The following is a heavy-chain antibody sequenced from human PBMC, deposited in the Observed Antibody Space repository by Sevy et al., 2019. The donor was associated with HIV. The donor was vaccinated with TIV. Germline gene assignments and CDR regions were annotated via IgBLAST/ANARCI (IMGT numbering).Heavy chain of an antibody. CDR3: AKDFTGYNGIDV. D-gene: IGHD3-9*01. V-gene: IGHV3-30*18. Sequence: GGSLRLSCVVSGITFSTSGMHWVRQAPGKGLEWVVVISNHGRDKFYADSVKGRSTISRDNSKNNLYLQMVSQLAEDTAVYYCAKDFTGYNGIDVWGHGTMVTVSS. J-gene: IGHJ6*02. CDR1: GITFSTSG. CDR2: ISNHGRDK.